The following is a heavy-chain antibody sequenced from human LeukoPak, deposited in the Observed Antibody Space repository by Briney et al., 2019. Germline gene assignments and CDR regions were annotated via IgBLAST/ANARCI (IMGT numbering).Heavy chain of an antibody. CDR1: GFTVSTNY. CDR2: IYSDDST. J-gene: IGHJ6*04. CDR3: ARESLGSVDLRGYSTTVSQDV. V-gene: IGHV3-53*01. Sequence: GGSLRLSCAASGFTVSTNYMSWVRQAPGKELEWVSVIYSDDSTYYADSVKGRFTISRDTSKNTLYLQMHSLRAGDTAIYYCARESLGSVDLRGYSTTVSQDVWGKGTTVTISS. D-gene: IGHD4-17*01.